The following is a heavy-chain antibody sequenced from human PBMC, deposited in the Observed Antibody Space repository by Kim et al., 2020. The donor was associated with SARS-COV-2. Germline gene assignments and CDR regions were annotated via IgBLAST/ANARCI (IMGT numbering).Heavy chain of an antibody. J-gene: IGHJ3*02. Sequence: TPARKGRDTISVDTSKNQFALKLSSVTAADTAVYYCARDDDSSGWEAFDIWGQGTMVTVSS. V-gene: IGHV4-59*01. CDR3: ARDDDSSGWEAFDI. D-gene: IGHD3-22*01.